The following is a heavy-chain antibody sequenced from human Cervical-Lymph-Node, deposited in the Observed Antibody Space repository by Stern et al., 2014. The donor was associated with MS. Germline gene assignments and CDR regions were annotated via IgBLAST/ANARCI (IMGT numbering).Heavy chain of an antibody. Sequence: QVQLQESGPGQVKPSETLSLTCTVSGGSISTYYWSWIRQPPGKGLEWIGYIYFSGSTNYNTSLKSRVTILVDTSKNQFSLKLSSVTAADTAVYYCARTLNDYGDYGFDYWGQGILVTVSS. V-gene: IGHV4-59*01. CDR1: GGSISTYY. CDR2: IYFSGST. CDR3: ARTLNDYGDYGFDY. J-gene: IGHJ4*02. D-gene: IGHD4-17*01.